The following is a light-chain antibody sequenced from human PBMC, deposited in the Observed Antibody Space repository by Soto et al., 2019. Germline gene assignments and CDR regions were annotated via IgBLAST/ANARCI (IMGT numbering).Light chain of an antibody. J-gene: IGLJ3*02. CDR1: SSNIGNNF. CDR2: ENN. CDR3: GTWDTSLSAGRV. Sequence: QSVLTQPPSVSAAPGQKGTISCSGSSSNIGNNFVSWYQHPPGTAPKLLIYENNKRPSGIPDRFSGSKSGASATLGITGHETGDEADFYCGTWDTSLSAGRVFGEGTKLTVL. V-gene: IGLV1-51*02.